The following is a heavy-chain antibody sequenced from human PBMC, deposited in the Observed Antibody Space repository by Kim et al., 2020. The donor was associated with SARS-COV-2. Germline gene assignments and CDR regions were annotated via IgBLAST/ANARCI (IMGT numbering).Heavy chain of an antibody. J-gene: IGHJ4*02. D-gene: IGHD6-13*01. Sequence: GGSLRLSCAASGFTFSSYGMHWVRQAPGKGLEWVAVIWYDGSNKYYADSVKGRFTISRDNSKNTLYLQMNSLRAEDTAVYYCAREYESSCFFDYWGQGTLVTVSS. CDR2: IWYDGSNK. V-gene: IGHV3-33*01. CDR3: AREYESSCFFDY. CDR1: GFTFSSYG.